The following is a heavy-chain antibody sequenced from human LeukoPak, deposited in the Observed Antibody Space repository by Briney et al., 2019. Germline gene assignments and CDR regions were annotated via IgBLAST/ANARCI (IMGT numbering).Heavy chain of an antibody. J-gene: IGHJ6*03. D-gene: IGHD6-19*01. CDR2: IYYSGST. Sequence: RTSETLSLTCTVSGGSISSSSYYWGWIRQPPGKGLEWIGSIYYSGSTYYNPSLKSRVTISVDTSKNQFSLKLSSVTAADTAVYYCAGSSGWYWLRYYYMDVWGKGTTVTISS. V-gene: IGHV4-39*01. CDR3: AGSSGWYWLRYYYMDV. CDR1: GGSISSSSYY.